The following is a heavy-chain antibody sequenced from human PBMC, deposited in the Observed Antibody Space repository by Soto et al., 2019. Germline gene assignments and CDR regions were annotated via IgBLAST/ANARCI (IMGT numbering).Heavy chain of an antibody. D-gene: IGHD1-26*01. V-gene: IGHV3-43D*04. CDR1: GFTFDDYA. CDR2: ISWDGGST. Sequence: PGGSLRLSFAASGFTFDDYAMHWVRQAPGKGLEWVSLISWDGGSTYYADSVKGRFTISRDNSKNSLYLQMNSLRAEDTALYYCAKDRGADNYYYYYGMDVWGQGTTVTVSS. CDR3: AKDRGADNYYYYYGMDV. J-gene: IGHJ6*02.